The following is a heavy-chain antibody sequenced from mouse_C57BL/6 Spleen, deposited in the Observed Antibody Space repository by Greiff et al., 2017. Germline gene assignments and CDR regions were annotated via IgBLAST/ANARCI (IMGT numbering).Heavy chain of an antibody. D-gene: IGHD3-2*02. J-gene: IGHJ4*01. CDR1: GYTFTSYW. CDR2: IDPSDSYT. Sequence: VQLQQPGAELVMPGASVKLSCKASGYTFTSYWMHWVKQRPGQGLEWIGEIDPSDSYTNYNQKFKGKSTLTVDKSSSTAYMQLSSLTSEDSAVYYCARWSAQARAMDYWGQGTSVTVSS. CDR3: ARWSAQARAMDY. V-gene: IGHV1-69*01.